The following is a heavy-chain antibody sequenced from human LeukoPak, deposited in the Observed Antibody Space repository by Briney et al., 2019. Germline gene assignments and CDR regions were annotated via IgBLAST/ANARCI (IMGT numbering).Heavy chain of an antibody. CDR2: SYPGDFDT. D-gene: IGHD1-20*01. V-gene: IGHV5-51*01. CDR1: GYSFTSYW. Sequence: GEPLKFSCKGSGYSFTSYWIGWVRQMPGQGREWMGISYPGDFDTRYSPSFPGHVTISADKSISTAYLQWSSLKAADTSMYDCAKECNYNWIFFDYWGQGTLVTVSS. J-gene: IGHJ4*02. CDR3: AKECNYNWIFFDY.